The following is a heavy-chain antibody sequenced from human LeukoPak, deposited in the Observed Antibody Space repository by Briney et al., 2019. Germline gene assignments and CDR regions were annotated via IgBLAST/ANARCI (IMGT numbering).Heavy chain of an antibody. CDR2: IYYSGST. Sequence: KPSETLSLTCTVSGGSISSSSYYWGWIRQPPGKGLEWIGSIYYSGSTYYNPSLKSRVTISVDTSKNQFSLKLSSVTAADTAVYYCARGHYCTNGVCYTRWFDPWGQGTLVTVSS. CDR1: GGSISSSSYY. V-gene: IGHV4-39*07. D-gene: IGHD2-8*01. J-gene: IGHJ5*02. CDR3: ARGHYCTNGVCYTRWFDP.